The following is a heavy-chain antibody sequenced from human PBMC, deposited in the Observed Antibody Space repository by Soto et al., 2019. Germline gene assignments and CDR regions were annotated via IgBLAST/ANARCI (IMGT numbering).Heavy chain of an antibody. CDR2: ISGGGSST. V-gene: IGHV3-23*01. CDR1: GFMFSDNV. CDR3: VRVQIRQYGNIFSY. D-gene: IGHD3-9*01. Sequence: GESWRLCCTASGFMFSDNVMSWVRHAPGRGLEWVSAISGGGSSTFYADSVKGRFVISRDNSKNTIHLQLDSLRAEDTAVYFCVRVQIRQYGNIFSYCGRGSPDIVSS. J-gene: IGHJ4*02.